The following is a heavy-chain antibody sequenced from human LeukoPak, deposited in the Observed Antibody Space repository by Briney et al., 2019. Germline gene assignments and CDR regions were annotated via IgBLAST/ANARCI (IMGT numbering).Heavy chain of an antibody. D-gene: IGHD6-6*01. V-gene: IGHV1-69*05. CDR2: IIPIFGTA. CDR1: GGTFSSYA. J-gene: IGHJ3*02. CDR3: ARDQVYYSSSARGDAFDI. Sequence: GASVKVSCKASGGTFSSYAISWVRQAPGQGLEWMGGIIPIFGTANYAQKFQGRVTITTDESTSTAYMELSSLRSEDTAVYYCARDQVYYSSSARGDAFDIWGQGTMVTVSS.